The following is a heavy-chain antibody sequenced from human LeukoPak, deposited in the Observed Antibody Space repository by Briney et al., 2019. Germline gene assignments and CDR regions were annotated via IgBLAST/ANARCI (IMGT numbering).Heavy chain of an antibody. V-gene: IGHV1-69*05. CDR2: IIPIFGTA. Sequence: SVKVSCKASGGTFSSYAISWVRQAPGQGLEWMGRIIPIFGTANYAQKFQGRVTVTTDESTSTAYMELSSLRSEDTAVYYCAGVYYYDSSGYFRLQHWGQGTLVTVSS. CDR3: AGVYYYDSSGYFRLQH. CDR1: GGTFSSYA. J-gene: IGHJ1*01. D-gene: IGHD3-22*01.